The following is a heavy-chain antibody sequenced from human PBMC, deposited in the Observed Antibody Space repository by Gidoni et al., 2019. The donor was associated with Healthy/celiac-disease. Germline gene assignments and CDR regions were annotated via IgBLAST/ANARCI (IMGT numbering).Heavy chain of an antibody. V-gene: IGHV5-51*01. J-gene: IGHJ3*02. CDR3: ARLTYGSGSYGAFDI. Sequence: EVQLVQSGAEVKQPGESLKISCKGSGYSFTSYWIGWVRQMPGKGLEWLGIIYPGDSDTRYSPSFQGQVTISADKSISTAYLQWSSLKASDTAMYYCARLTYGSGSYGAFDIWGQGTMVTVSS. CDR1: GYSFTSYW. CDR2: IYPGDSDT. D-gene: IGHD3-10*01.